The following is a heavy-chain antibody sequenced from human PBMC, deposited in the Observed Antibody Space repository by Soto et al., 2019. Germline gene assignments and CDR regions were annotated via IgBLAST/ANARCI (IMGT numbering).Heavy chain of an antibody. V-gene: IGHV3-33*01. CDR2: IWYDGSNK. D-gene: IGHD6-13*01. CDR3: ARVDSPYSSSWSFDY. CDR1: GFTFSSYG. Sequence: GGSLRLSCAASGFTFSSYGMHWVRQAPGKGLEWVAVIWYDGSNKYYADSVKGRFTISRDNSKNTLYLQMNSLRAEDTAVYYCARVDSPYSSSWSFDYWGQGTLVTVSS. J-gene: IGHJ4*02.